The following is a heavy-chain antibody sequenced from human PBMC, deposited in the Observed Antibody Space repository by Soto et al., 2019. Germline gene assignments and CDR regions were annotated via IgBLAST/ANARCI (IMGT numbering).Heavy chain of an antibody. CDR3: ATLGGDYGGRDF. CDR2: IYTSGST. Sequence: ETLSLPCTVSGGSISSYYWSWIRQPAGKGLERIGRIYTSGSTNYNPSLKNRVTMSVDTHKHHFSLKLSSVTAADTAVYYCATLGGDYGGRDFWGQGTLVTVSS. D-gene: IGHD4-17*01. V-gene: IGHV4-4*07. CDR1: GGSISSYY. J-gene: IGHJ4*02.